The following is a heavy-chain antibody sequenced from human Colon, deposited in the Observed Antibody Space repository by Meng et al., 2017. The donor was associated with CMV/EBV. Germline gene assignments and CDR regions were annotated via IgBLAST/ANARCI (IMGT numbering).Heavy chain of an antibody. Sequence: QVQLVQSGAEVNEPGASVTVSCKASGYTLYIHWVRLRPGEGLEWMGRINPRTGDTKSAQSFQGRVTMTRDTSTTTFSMELRGLTPDDSAICFCGGVYADSGIDDWWGHGALVTVSS. J-gene: IGHJ4*01. CDR1: GYTLY. D-gene: IGHD2-8*01. V-gene: IGHV1-2*06. CDR3: GGVYADSGIDDW. CDR2: INPRTGDT.